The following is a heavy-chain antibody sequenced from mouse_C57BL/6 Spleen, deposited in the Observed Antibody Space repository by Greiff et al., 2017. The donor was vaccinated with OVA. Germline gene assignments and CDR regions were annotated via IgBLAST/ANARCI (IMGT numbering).Heavy chain of an antibody. Sequence: EVQLQQSGAELVRPGASVKLSCTASGFNFKDYYMHWVKQRPEQGLEWIGWIDPENGDTEYASKFKGKATITADTSSNTAYLQLSSLTSEDTAVYYCTTAGRFYAMDYWGQGTSVAVSS. CDR3: TTAGRFYAMDY. J-gene: IGHJ4*01. CDR1: GFNFKDYY. V-gene: IGHV14-4*01. CDR2: IDPENGDT.